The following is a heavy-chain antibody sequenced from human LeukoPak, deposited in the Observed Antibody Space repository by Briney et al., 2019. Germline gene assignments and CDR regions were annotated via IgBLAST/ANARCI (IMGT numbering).Heavy chain of an antibody. V-gene: IGHV1-69*13. J-gene: IGHJ5*02. CDR2: IIPIFGTA. CDR1: GGTFSSYA. D-gene: IGHD2-15*01. Sequence: SVKVSCKASGGTFSSYAISWVRQAPGQGLEWMGGIIPIFGTANYAQKFQGRVTITADESASTAYMELSSLRSEDTAIYYCARDRAPAYCSGGTCYSGVNWFDPWGQGTPVTVPS. CDR3: ARDRAPAYCSGGTCYSGVNWFDP.